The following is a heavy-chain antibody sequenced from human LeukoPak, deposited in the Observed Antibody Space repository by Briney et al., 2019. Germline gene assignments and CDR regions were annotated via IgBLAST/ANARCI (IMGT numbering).Heavy chain of an antibody. D-gene: IGHD2-21*02. CDR3: ARGYCRDDICQVFPY. J-gene: IGHJ4*02. Sequence: SETLSLTCTVSGGSVSSYYWSWIWQTPEKGLEWIGYMSYSGRTDYGPSLKSRVTMSVDTSKNQFSLKMSYVTAADTGVYYCARGYCRDDICQVFPYWGQGTLVTVSS. CDR2: MSYSGRT. CDR1: GGSVSSYY. V-gene: IGHV4-59*02.